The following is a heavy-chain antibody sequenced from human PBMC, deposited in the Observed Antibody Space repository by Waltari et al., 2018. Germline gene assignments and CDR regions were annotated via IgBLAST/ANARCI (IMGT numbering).Heavy chain of an antibody. CDR1: GFTFGDYA. J-gene: IGHJ4*02. CDR3: TRVQSDYYDSSGYLFY. CDR2: IRSKAYGGTT. Sequence: EVQLVESGGGLVQPGRSLRLSCTASGFTFGDYAMSWVRQAPGKGLEWVGFIRSKAYGGTTEYAASVKGRFTISRDDSKSIAYLQMNSLKTEDTAVYYCTRVQSDYYDSSGYLFYWGQGTLVIVSS. D-gene: IGHD3-22*01. V-gene: IGHV3-49*04.